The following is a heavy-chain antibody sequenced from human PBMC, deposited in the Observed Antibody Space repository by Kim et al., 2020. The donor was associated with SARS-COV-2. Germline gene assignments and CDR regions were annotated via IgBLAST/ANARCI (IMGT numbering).Heavy chain of an antibody. V-gene: IGHV3-23*01. CDR1: GFTFSTYA. CDR3: AKDGGFPREYCGGDCFFAYFDS. J-gene: IGHJ4*02. CDR2: ISGGGSST. Sequence: GGSLRLSCAASGFTFSTYAMHWVRQAPGKGLEWVSVISGGGSSTFYSDSVEGRFTISRDNSRDTLYLRISSLRAEDTAVYYCAKDGGFPREYCGGDCFFAYFDSWGQGTLVTVSS. D-gene: IGHD2-21*01.